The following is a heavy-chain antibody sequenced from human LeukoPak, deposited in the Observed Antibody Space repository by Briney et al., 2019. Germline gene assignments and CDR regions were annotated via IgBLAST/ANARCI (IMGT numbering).Heavy chain of an antibody. CDR3: ARGSSGYDLPDY. V-gene: IGHV4-59*01. CDR1: GGSISSYY. J-gene: IGHJ4*02. D-gene: IGHD5-12*01. Sequence: SETLSLTCTVSGGSISSYYWSWIRQPPGKGLEWIAYIYYSGNTNYNPSLMSRVTISVDTSKNQFSLKLNSVTAADTAVYFCARGSSGYDLPDYWGQGTLVTVSS. CDR2: IYYSGNT.